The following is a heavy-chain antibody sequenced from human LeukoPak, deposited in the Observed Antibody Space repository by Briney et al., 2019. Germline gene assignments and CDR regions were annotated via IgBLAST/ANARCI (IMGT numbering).Heavy chain of an antibody. J-gene: IGHJ4*02. CDR2: IDTDGSTT. D-gene: IGHD6-13*01. CDR3: ASHRIAAAVNALFDY. Sequence: PGGSLRLSCAASGSTFSSYWMHGVRHAPGKGPVWVSRIDTDGSTTSYADSVRGRFTISRDNAKNTLYLQMTSLRAEDTAVYYCASHRIAAAVNALFDYWGQGTLVTVSS. CDR1: GSTFSSYW. V-gene: IGHV3-74*01.